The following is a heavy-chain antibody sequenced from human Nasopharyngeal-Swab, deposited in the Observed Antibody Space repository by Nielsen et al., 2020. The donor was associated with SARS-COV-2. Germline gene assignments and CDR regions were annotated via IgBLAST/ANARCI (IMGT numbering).Heavy chain of an antibody. J-gene: IGHJ6*02. Sequence: GVLKISCAASGFTFGSYSMNWVRQAPGKGLEWVSSISSSSSYIYYADSVKGRFTISRDNAKNSLYLQMNSLRAEDTAVYYCARRDTVTLYYYYYGMDVWGQGTTVTVSS. CDR3: ARRDTVTLYYYYYGMDV. CDR2: ISSSSSYI. CDR1: GFTFGSYS. D-gene: IGHD4-11*01. V-gene: IGHV3-21*04.